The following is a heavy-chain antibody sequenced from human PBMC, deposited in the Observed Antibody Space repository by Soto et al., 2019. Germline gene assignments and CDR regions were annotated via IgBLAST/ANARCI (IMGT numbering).Heavy chain of an antibody. CDR3: ARQMGREWIQLWFNWFDP. J-gene: IGHJ5*02. Sequence: GGSLRLSCAASGFTFSSYSMNWVRQAPGKGLEWVSSISSSSSYIYYADSVKGRFTISRDNAKNSLYLQMNSLRAEDTAVYYCARQMGREWIQLWFNWFDPWGQGTLVTVSS. D-gene: IGHD5-18*01. CDR1: GFTFSSYS. V-gene: IGHV3-21*01. CDR2: ISSSSSYI.